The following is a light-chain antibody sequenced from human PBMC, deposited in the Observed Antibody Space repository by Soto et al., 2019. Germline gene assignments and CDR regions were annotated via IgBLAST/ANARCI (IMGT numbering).Light chain of an antibody. CDR3: QQSYGTPMYT. V-gene: IGKV1-39*01. CDR1: QSISNY. J-gene: IGKJ2*01. CDR2: AAS. Sequence: DLQMTQSPSSLSASVGDRVTITCRASQSISNYLNWYQHKPGKAPKLLIFAASTLQSGVPSRFSGSGSGTDFTLTITSLQPEDFGTYYCQQSYGTPMYTFGQGTQLEIK.